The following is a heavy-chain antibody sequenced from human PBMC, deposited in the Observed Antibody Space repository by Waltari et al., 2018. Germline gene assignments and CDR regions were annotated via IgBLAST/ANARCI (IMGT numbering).Heavy chain of an antibody. CDR1: GGSISPNYN. CDR3: GRIAFGDDGGYFQH. V-gene: IGHV4-39*01. Sequence: QLQLQESGPGLVKPSETLSLTCTVSGGSISPNYNWGWIRQPPGKGLEWMGNMQYRGSTFYNPSLKSRVTISLDTSKNQLSLRLSSVGAADTAVYFCGRIAFGDDGGYFQHWGQGTLVTVSS. D-gene: IGHD4-17*01. CDR2: MQYRGST. J-gene: IGHJ1*01.